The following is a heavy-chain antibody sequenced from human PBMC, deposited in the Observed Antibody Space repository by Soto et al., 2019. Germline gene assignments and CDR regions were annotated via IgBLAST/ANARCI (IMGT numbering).Heavy chain of an antibody. V-gene: IGHV5-51*01. J-gene: IGHJ6*02. Sequence: GESLKISCKGSGYSFTSYWIGWVRQMPGKGLEWMGIIYPGDSDTRYSPSFQGQVTISADKSISTAYLQWSSLKASDTAMYYCAIGAAAAGTGNYYGMDVWGQGTTVTVS. CDR2: IYPGDSDT. CDR1: GYSFTSYW. D-gene: IGHD6-13*01. CDR3: AIGAAAAGTGNYYGMDV.